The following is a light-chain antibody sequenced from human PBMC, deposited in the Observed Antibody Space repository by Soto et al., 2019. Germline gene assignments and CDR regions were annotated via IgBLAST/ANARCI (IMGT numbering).Light chain of an antibody. V-gene: IGLV1-47*01. Sequence: QSVLTQPPSASGTPGQRVTISCSGSNSNIGSKYVYLYQQFPGTAPKLLIYRNNQRPSGVPDRFPGYKSGTSASLAISDLLAEGEADYYSASWDASVGGPALGGGTKLTVL. CDR1: NSNIGSKY. CDR3: ASWDASVGGPA. J-gene: IGLJ2*01. CDR2: RNN.